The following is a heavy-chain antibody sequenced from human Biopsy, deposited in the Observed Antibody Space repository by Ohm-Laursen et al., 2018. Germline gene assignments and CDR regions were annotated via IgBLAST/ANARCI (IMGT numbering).Heavy chain of an antibody. CDR3: ARGSSYGYDFDY. Sequence: SDTLSLTCTVSGGSVNSYSWSWIRQPPGKGLEWIGYIYYSGSTNFNPSLKSRVTISVDTSKNQFSLKLSSVTAADTAVYFCARGSSYGYDFDYWGQGTLVAVSS. V-gene: IGHV4-59*02. J-gene: IGHJ4*02. CDR2: IYYSGST. CDR1: GGSVNSYS. D-gene: IGHD5-18*01.